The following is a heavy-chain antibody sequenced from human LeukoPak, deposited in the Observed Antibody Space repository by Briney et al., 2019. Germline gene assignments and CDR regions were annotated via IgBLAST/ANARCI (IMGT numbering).Heavy chain of an antibody. CDR2: TSGIGAGT. CDR3: ARERGDGYNWYYYGMDV. Sequence: PGGSLRLSCSVSGFTFSSYAMSWVRQAPGKGLEWVSTTSGIGAGTYYADSVRGRFTISRDNAKNSLYLQMNSLRAEDTAVYYCARERGDGYNWYYYGMDVWGQGTTVTVSS. CDR1: GFTFSSYA. D-gene: IGHD5-24*01. V-gene: IGHV3-23*01. J-gene: IGHJ6*02.